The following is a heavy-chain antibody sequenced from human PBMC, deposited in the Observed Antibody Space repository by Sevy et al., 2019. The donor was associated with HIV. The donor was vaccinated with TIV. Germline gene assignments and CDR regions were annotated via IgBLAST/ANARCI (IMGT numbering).Heavy chain of an antibody. CDR1: GFTFSNAW. V-gene: IGHV3-15*01. CDR2: IKSKTDGGTI. D-gene: IGHD3-10*01. CDR3: TADRGALWIPYGMDV. Sequence: GGSLRLSCAGSGFTFSNAWMSWVRQAPGKGLEWVGRIKSKTDGGTIDYAAPVKGRFTISRDDSKYTLYLQMNSLKTEDTAVYYCTADRGALWIPYGMDVWGQGTTVTVSS. J-gene: IGHJ6*02.